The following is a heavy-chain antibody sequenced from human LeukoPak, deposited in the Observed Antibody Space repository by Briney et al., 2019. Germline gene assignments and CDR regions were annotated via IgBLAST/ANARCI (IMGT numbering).Heavy chain of an antibody. CDR3: ARYGGFLDY. D-gene: IGHD3-16*01. V-gene: IGHV3-48*03. CDR1: GFTFSSYE. J-gene: IGHJ4*02. CDR2: ISSSGGYI. Sequence: GGSLRLSCAASGFTFSSYEMDWPRQAPEKGLECISYISSSGGYIYADSVKGRFNLSRDNAKNSLYLQMDSLRGEDTAVYNCARYGGFLDYWGQGTLVTVSS.